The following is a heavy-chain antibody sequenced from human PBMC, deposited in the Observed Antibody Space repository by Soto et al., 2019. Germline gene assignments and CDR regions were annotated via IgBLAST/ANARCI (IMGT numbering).Heavy chain of an antibody. CDR1: SAARNSGSCY. D-gene: IGHD5-12*01. V-gene: IGHV4-31*03. CDR3: ARDMHTGLTHYFDP. Sequence: SETLPITCSVSSAARNSGSCYWSWIRQVPGKGLEWIGHVYVTGAVDYTPSLRDRITISQDTSERQFSLNLRLVTAADTAVYYCARDMHTGLTHYFDPWGQGTLVTAPQ. CDR2: VYVTGAV. J-gene: IGHJ5*02.